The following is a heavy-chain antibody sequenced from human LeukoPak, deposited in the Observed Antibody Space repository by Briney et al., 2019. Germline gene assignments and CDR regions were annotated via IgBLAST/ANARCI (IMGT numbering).Heavy chain of an antibody. CDR1: GFTFSSYA. D-gene: IGHD2-15*01. Sequence: PGGSLRLSCAASGFTFSSYAMSWVRQAPGKGLEWVSAISGSGGSTYYADSVKGRFTISRDNSKNTLYLQMNSLRAEDTAVYYCAKGPLGYCSGGSCYSPNWGQGTLVTVSP. J-gene: IGHJ4*02. CDR3: AKGPLGYCSGGSCYSPN. CDR2: ISGSGGST. V-gene: IGHV3-23*01.